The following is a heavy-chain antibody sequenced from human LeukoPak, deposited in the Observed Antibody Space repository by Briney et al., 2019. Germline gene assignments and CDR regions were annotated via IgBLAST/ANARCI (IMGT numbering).Heavy chain of an antibody. CDR1: GFTFSSYA. V-gene: IGHV3-23*01. J-gene: IGHJ4*02. D-gene: IGHD5-24*01. CDR3: AKVWGRWLQLVKGCLL. CDR2: ISGSGGST. Sequence: GGSLRLSCAASGFTFSSYAMSWVRQAPGKGLEWVSAISGSGGSTYYADSVKGRFTISRDNSKNTLYLQMNSLRAEDTAVYYCAKVWGRWLQLVKGCLLWGQGTLVTVSS.